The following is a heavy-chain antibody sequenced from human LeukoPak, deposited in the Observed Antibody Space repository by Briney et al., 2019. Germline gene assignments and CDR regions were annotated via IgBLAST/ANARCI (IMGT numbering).Heavy chain of an antibody. CDR2: IYTSGST. CDR3: ARGLRVVVVPAATNWFDP. CDR1: GGSISSYY. D-gene: IGHD2-2*01. J-gene: IGHJ5*02. V-gene: IGHV4-4*09. Sequence: SETLSLTCTVSGGSISSYYWSWIRQPPGKGLEWIGYIYTSGSTNYNPSLKSRVTISVDTSKNQFSLKLSSVTAADTAVYYCARGLRVVVVPAATNWFDPWGQGTLVTVSS.